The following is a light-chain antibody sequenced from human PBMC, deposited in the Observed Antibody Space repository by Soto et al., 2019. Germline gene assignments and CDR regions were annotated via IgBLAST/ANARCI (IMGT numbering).Light chain of an antibody. CDR3: QHYNSYSEA. CDR1: QRLDNY. CDR2: GTS. V-gene: IGKV1-5*01. J-gene: IGKJ1*01. Sequence: DIHMSQSPSTLSASVGDRVTINCRASQRLDNYLNWYQQKTGKVPDLLIYGTSSLLSGVPSRFRGSGSGTEFTLTISRLQPDDFKTYYCQHYNSYSEAFGQGTKVDIK.